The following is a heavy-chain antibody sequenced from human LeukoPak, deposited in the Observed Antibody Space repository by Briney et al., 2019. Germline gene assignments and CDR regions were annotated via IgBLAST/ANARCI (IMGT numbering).Heavy chain of an antibody. Sequence: ASVKVSCKASGYTFTGYYMHWVRQAPGQGLEWMGWINPNSGGTNYAQKFQGRVTMTRDTSISTAYMELSRLRSDDTAVYYCARDRSLYDFWSGYYRPGGFDPWGQGTLVTVSP. CDR1: GYTFTGYY. J-gene: IGHJ5*02. CDR2: INPNSGGT. D-gene: IGHD3-3*01. CDR3: ARDRSLYDFWSGYYRPGGFDP. V-gene: IGHV1-2*02.